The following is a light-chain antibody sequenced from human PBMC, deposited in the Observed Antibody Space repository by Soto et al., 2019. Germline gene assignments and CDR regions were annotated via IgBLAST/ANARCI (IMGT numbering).Light chain of an antibody. Sequence: QSALTQPRSVSGSPGQSLTISCTGASSDVGSYNDVSWYQQYPGKSPKLMIYDVTKRPSGVPDRFSGSKSGNTASLSISGLQAADEADYYCCSYAGNNILIFGGGTKLTVL. CDR1: SSDVGSYND. CDR2: DVT. V-gene: IGLV2-11*01. CDR3: CSYAGNNILI. J-gene: IGLJ2*01.